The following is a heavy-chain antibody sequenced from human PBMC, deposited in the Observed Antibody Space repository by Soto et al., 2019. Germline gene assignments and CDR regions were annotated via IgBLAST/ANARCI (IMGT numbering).Heavy chain of an antibody. V-gene: IGHV1-3*01. CDR3: ARDRHYYDSSGSSYYFDY. CDR2: IDAANGNT. J-gene: IGHJ4*02. CDR1: GYTFITYA. D-gene: IGHD3-22*01. Sequence: ASVKVSCKASGYTFITYAIHWVLQAPGERLEWMGRIDAANGNTRYSQKFQGRVIFTRDTSASTVYMELSSLNPEDTAVFYCARDRHYYDSSGSSYYFDYWGQGTLVTVSS.